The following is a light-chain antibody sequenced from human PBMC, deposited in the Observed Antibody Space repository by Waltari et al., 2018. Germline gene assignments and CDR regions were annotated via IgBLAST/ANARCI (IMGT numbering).Light chain of an antibody. CDR3: HLRSNWRYT. CDR2: AAS. Sequence: DIQMTQSPSSLSASVGDRVTITCRAGRLINNYLNWYQQKPGKAPKLLIYAASTLHSGVPSRFSGSGSGTDFTLTVSSLQADDFAVYFCHLRSNWRYTFGQGTKLEIK. CDR1: RLINNY. J-gene: IGKJ2*01. V-gene: IGKV1-39*01.